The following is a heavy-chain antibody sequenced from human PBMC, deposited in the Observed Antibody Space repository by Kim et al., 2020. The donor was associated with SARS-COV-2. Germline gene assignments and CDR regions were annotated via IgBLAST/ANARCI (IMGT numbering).Heavy chain of an antibody. CDR3: ARFEMGYYGSGSYPYYYGMDV. Sequence: GGSLRLSCAASGFTFSSYSMNWVRQAPGKGLEWVSSISSSSSYIYYADSVKGRFTISRDNAKNSLYLQMNSLRAEDTAVYYCARFEMGYYGSGSYPYYYGMDVWGQGTTVTVSS. J-gene: IGHJ6*02. CDR1: GFTFSSYS. CDR2: ISSSSSYI. D-gene: IGHD3-10*01. V-gene: IGHV3-21*01.